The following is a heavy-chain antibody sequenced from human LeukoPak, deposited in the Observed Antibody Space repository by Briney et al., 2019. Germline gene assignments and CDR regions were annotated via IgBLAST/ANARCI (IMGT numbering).Heavy chain of an antibody. Sequence: PGGSLRLSCAASGFTFSSYAMSWVRQAPGKGLEWVSAISGSGGSTYYADSVKGRFTISRDNSKNTLYLQMNSLRAEDTAVYYCAKDPRGFCALCWFDPWGQGTLVTVSS. J-gene: IGHJ5*02. CDR2: ISGSGGST. V-gene: IGHV3-23*01. D-gene: IGHD3-3*01. CDR1: GFTFSSYA. CDR3: AKDPRGFCALCWFDP.